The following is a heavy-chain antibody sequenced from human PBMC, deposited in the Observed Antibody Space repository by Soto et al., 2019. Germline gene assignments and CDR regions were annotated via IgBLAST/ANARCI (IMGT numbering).Heavy chain of an antibody. CDR3: AHRDGFGAFDS. CDR2: IYWDDDR. D-gene: IGHD3-10*01. Sequence: QITLKESGPPLVKPTQTLTLTCTFSGFSLTTSGVGVGWIRQPPGKALEWLALIYWDDDRRYSPSLKSRLTITKYTSRNQVVLTMTNMEPVDTATYFCAHRDGFGAFDSWGQGTLVTVSS. J-gene: IGHJ5*01. V-gene: IGHV2-5*02. CDR1: GFSLTTSGVG.